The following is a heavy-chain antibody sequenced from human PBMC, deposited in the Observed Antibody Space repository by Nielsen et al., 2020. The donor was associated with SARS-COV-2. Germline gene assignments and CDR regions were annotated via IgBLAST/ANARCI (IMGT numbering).Heavy chain of an antibody. CDR2: ISSSSSTI. Sequence: GGSLRLSCAASGFTFSSYSMNWVRQAPGKGLEWVSYISSSSSTIYYADSVKGRFTISRDNAKNSLYLQMNSRGDEDTAVYYCAREGRGGDTAMVTCFDYWGQGTLVTVSS. CDR1: GFTFSSYS. J-gene: IGHJ4*02. V-gene: IGHV3-48*02. CDR3: AREGRGGDTAMVTCFDY. D-gene: IGHD5-18*01.